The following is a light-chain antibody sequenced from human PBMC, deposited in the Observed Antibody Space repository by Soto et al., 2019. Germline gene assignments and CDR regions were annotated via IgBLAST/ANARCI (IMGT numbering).Light chain of an antibody. V-gene: IGKV3-20*01. CDR2: GAS. CDR3: HQYGSSPWT. J-gene: IGKJ1*01. Sequence: ETVLTQSPGTLSLSPGERATLSCRASQSIRSNYLAWYRQTPGQAPRLLIYGASNRATGIPDRFSGSGSGTDFTLIISRLEPEDFALYYCHQYGSSPWTFGQGTKVEIK. CDR1: QSIRSNY.